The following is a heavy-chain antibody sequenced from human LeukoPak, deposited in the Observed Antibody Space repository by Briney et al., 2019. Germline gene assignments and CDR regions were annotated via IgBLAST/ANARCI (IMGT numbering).Heavy chain of an antibody. D-gene: IGHD5-18*01. CDR2: IYYSGST. CDR3: ARRWVVDTAMVKDPYFDY. CDR1: GGSISSSSYY. Sequence: PSETLSLTCTVSGGSISSSSYYWGWIRQPPGKGLEWIGSIYYSGSTYYNPSLKNRVTISVDTSKNQFSLKLSSVTAADTAVYYCARRWVVDTAMVKDPYFDYWGQGTLVTVSS. V-gene: IGHV4-39*01. J-gene: IGHJ4*02.